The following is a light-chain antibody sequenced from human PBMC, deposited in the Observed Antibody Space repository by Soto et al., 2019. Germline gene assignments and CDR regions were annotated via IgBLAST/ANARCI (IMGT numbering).Light chain of an antibody. CDR1: QSVNSNY. CDR3: QHYDASQWT. V-gene: IGKV3-20*01. CDR2: GGS. Sequence: IVMTQSPGTLSLAPVERATLSCRSSQSVNSNYFTWYQQIPGQAPRLLIYGGSSRATGIPDRFSGSGSGTDFTLTISRLEPEDFAVYCCQHYDASQWTFGQGTKVDIK. J-gene: IGKJ1*01.